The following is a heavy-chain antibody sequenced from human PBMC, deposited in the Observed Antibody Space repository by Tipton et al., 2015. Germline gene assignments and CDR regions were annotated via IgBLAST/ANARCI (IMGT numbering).Heavy chain of an antibody. J-gene: IGHJ6*02. CDR2: ISYSGST. CDR1: GGSVNSANYY. CDR3: ARDLEHGMDV. Sequence: GSLRLSCTVSGGSVNSANYYWSWIRQPPGKGLEWIGYISYSGSTHYNPSFKSRVAISVDTSKNQFSLTLNSVTAADTAVYYCARDLEHGMDVWGQGTTVTVSS. D-gene: IGHD5-24*01. V-gene: IGHV4-61*01.